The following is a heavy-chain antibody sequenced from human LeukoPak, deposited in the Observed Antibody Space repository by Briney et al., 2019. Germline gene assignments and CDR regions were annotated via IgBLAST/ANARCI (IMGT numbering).Heavy chain of an antibody. V-gene: IGHV3-30*18. CDR2: MSYDGIKK. CDR3: AKDSYDSSAYYGTIDY. Sequence: GGSLRLSCAASGITFSNAWMSWVRQAPGKGLEWVAVMSYDGIKKYYADSVKGRFTISRDNSKNTLYLQMNSLRAEDTAVYYCAKDSYDSSAYYGTIDYWGQGTLVTVSS. D-gene: IGHD3-22*01. CDR1: GITFSNAW. J-gene: IGHJ4*02.